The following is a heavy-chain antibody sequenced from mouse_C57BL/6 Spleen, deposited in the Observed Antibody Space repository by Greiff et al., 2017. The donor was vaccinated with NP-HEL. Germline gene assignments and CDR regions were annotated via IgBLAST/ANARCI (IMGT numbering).Heavy chain of an antibody. CDR1: GYTFTDYY. Sequence: EVKVVESGPALVKPGASVKMSCKASGYTFTDYYMNWVKQSHGKSLEWIGIINPNNGGTSYNQKFKGKATLTVDKSSNTAYMELNSLTSEDSAVYYCARDGSNWYYFDYWGQGTTLTVSS. CDR2: INPNNGGT. CDR3: ARDGSNWYYFDY. J-gene: IGHJ2*01. V-gene: IGHV1-19*01. D-gene: IGHD1-1*01.